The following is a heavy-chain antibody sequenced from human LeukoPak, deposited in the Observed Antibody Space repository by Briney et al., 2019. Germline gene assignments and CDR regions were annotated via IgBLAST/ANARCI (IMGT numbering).Heavy chain of an antibody. V-gene: IGHV4-4*07. J-gene: IGHJ5*02. CDR2: VYTSGST. CDR3: ARDGFSGSYYRWFDP. D-gene: IGHD1-26*01. CDR1: GDSISNYY. Sequence: SETLSLTCTVSGDSISNYYCSWIRQPAGKGLEWIGRVYTSGSTDYSPSLKGRVTMSVDTSKNQLSLKLSSVTAADTAVYYCARDGFSGSYYRWFDPWGQGTLVTVSS.